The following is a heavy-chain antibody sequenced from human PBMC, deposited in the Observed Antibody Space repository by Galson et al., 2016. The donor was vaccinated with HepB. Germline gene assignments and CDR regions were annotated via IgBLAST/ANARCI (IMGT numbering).Heavy chain of an antibody. CDR1: GFTLRSYA. CDR2: SRNKANSYST. V-gene: IGHV3-72*01. CDR3: TRGGASSKYAMDV. D-gene: IGHD2-2*01. J-gene: IGHJ6*02. Sequence: SLRLSCAASGFTLRSYAMSWVRQAPGKGLEWIGRSRNKANSYSTEYAASVKGRFTISRDDSKNSLYLQMNSLKIDDAAVYYCTRGGASSKYAMDVWGQGTTVTVSS.